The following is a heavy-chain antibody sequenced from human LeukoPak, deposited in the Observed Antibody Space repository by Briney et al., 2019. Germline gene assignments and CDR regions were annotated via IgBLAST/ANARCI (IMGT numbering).Heavy chain of an antibody. CDR1: GYTFTNYD. CDR3: ARSRRGYSGFHFDY. Sequence: ASVKVSCKASGYTFTNYDINWVRQATGQGLEWMGWMNPNSGNTGYAQKFQGRVTMTRNTSISTAYMELSSLRSEDTAVYYCARSRRGYSGFHFDYWGQGTLVTVSS. CDR2: MNPNSGNT. J-gene: IGHJ4*02. V-gene: IGHV1-8*01. D-gene: IGHD5-12*01.